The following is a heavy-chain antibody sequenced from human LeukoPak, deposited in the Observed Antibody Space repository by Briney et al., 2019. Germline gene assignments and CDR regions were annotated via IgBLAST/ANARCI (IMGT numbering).Heavy chain of an antibody. CDR1: GYTFSSYA. CDR3: AKVRGYSYYFDY. V-gene: IGHV3-23*01. D-gene: IGHD5-18*01. Sequence: GGSLRLSCAASGYTFSSYAMSWVREAPGKGLEWVSAISGSGGSTYYADSVKGRFTISRDNSKNTLHLQMNSLRAEDTAVYYCAKVRGYSYYFDYWGQGTLVTVSS. CDR2: ISGSGGST. J-gene: IGHJ4*02.